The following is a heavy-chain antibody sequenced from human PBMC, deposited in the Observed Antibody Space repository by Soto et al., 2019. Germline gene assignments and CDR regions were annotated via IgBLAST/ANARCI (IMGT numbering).Heavy chain of an antibody. CDR2: INHSGST. CDR1: GGSFSGYY. J-gene: IGHJ3*02. V-gene: IGHV4-34*01. D-gene: IGHD1-26*01. CDR3: ARGLSNSGTINGAFDI. Sequence: SETLSLTCAVYGGSFSGYYWSWNRQPPGKGLEWIGEINHSGSTNYNPSLKSRVTISVDTSKNQFSLKLSSVTAADTAVYYCARGLSNSGTINGAFDIWGQGTMVTVSS.